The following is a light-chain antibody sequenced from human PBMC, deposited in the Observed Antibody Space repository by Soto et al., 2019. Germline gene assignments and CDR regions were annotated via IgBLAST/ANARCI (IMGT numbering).Light chain of an antibody. Sequence: EIVLTQSPGTLSLSPGERATLSCRASQSVRSTHLAWYLQKPGQAPRLLIYGSSSRATGIPDRFSGSGSGTDFPLTISRLEPEYFAVYYCQQYASSPLTFGGGTKVEIK. CDR2: GSS. CDR3: QQYASSPLT. J-gene: IGKJ4*01. CDR1: QSVRSTH. V-gene: IGKV3-20*01.